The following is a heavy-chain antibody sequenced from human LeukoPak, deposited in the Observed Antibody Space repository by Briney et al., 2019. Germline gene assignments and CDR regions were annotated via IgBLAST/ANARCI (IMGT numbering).Heavy chain of an antibody. CDR3: ARGLIVAAAYGLNWFDP. Sequence: GASVTVSFKASGYTFTIYAMNWVRQAPGQGLEWMGWINPNSGGTNYAQKFQGRVTMTRDTSISTAYMELSRLRSDDTAVYYCARGLIVAAAYGLNWFDPWGQGTLVTVSS. J-gene: IGHJ5*02. CDR1: GYTFTIYA. D-gene: IGHD6-13*01. V-gene: IGHV1-2*02. CDR2: INPNSGGT.